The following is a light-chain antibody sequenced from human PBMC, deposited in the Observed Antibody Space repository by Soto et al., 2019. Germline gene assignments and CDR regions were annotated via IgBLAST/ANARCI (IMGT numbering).Light chain of an antibody. J-gene: IGKJ2*01. Sequence: DIVLTQSPGTLSLSPGERATLSCRASQGVSTNYVAWYQXXXXXAPRLLIYGASSRATGIPDRFSGSGSGTDFTLTISRLEPEDFAVFYCHQYGHSPYTFGQGTKLEIK. CDR3: HQYGHSPYT. V-gene: IGKV3-20*01. CDR1: QGVSTNY. CDR2: GAS.